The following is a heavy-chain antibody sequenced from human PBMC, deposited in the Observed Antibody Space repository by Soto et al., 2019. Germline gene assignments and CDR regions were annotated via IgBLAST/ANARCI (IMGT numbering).Heavy chain of an antibody. CDR3: TRIYGSVTQNFYYGMDV. CDR2: IDPSSGST. CDR1: GYSFTKFY. Sequence: QEQLVQSGAEVKKPGASVKVSCKASGYSFTKFYVHWVRQAPGQGLEWMGIIDPSSGSTNHAQKFQGRVTLTRDTSTSTIYLDLRTLRSEDTAMYYCTRIYGSVTQNFYYGMDVWGQGTTVTVSS. D-gene: IGHD3-10*01. V-gene: IGHV1-46*03. J-gene: IGHJ6*02.